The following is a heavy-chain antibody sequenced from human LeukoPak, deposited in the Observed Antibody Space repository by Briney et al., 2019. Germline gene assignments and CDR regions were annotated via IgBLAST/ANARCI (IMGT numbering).Heavy chain of an antibody. Sequence: ASVKVSCKASGYTFTSYAMHWVRRAPGQRLEWMGWINAGNGDTKYSQKFQGRVTITADESTSTAYMELSSLRSEDTAVYYCARSRFLEWLLSWYYYYGMDVWGQGTTVTVSS. D-gene: IGHD3-3*01. CDR3: ARSRFLEWLLSWYYYYGMDV. CDR2: INAGNGDT. CDR1: GYTFTSYA. J-gene: IGHJ6*02. V-gene: IGHV1-3*01.